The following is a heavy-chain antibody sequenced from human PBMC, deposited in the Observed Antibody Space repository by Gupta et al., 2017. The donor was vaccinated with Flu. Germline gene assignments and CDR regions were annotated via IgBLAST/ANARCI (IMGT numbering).Heavy chain of an antibody. CDR1: GYSFTSYD. CDR2: INAGNEKT. Sequence: QVQFVQSGAEVKKPGASVKGSCTASGYSFTSYDMHWVRQAPGQRLEWMGWINAGNEKTKDSQKFQGRVTITRDTSASTVYMELSRLRSEDTAMYYCARRSSYYKYFDYWGQGTLVTVSS. D-gene: IGHD5-18*01. J-gene: IGHJ4*02. V-gene: IGHV1-3*01. CDR3: ARRSSYYKYFDY.